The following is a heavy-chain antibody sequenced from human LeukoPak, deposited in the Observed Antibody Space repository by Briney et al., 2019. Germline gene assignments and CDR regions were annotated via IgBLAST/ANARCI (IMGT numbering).Heavy chain of an antibody. Sequence: SETLSLTCAVYGGSFSGYYWSWIRQPPGKGLEWIGEINHSGSTNYNPSLKSRVTISVDTSKNQFSLKLSSVTAADTAVYYCARLAATLYDYWGQGTLVTVSS. CDR1: GGSFSGYY. CDR2: INHSGST. D-gene: IGHD2-15*01. J-gene: IGHJ4*02. V-gene: IGHV4-34*01. CDR3: ARLAATLYDY.